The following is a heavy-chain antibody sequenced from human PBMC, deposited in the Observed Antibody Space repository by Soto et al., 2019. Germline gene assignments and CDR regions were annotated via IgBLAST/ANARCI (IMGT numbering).Heavy chain of an antibody. D-gene: IGHD4-4*01. J-gene: IGHJ6*02. CDR1: GFTFSVYW. CDR3: ARPGYSNYGPEVDV. V-gene: IGHV3-74*01. Sequence: EVQLVESGGGLVQPGGSLRLSCAASGFTFSVYWMHWVRQAPGKGLVWVSRIDSDGSTTSYADSVKGRFTISRDNAKSTLYLQMNSLRAEDTAVNYCARPGYSNYGPEVDVWGRGTTVTVSS. CDR2: IDSDGSTT.